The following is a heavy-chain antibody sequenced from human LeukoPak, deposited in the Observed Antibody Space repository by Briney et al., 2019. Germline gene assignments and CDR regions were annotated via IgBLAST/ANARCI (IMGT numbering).Heavy chain of an antibody. D-gene: IGHD3-22*01. CDR2: ISAYSGNT. V-gene: IGHV1-18*01. Sequence: ASVKVSCKASGYTFTSYGISWVRQAPGQGLEWMGWISAYSGNTNYAQKLQGRVTMTTDTSTSTAYMELRSLRSDDTAVYYCARDTGRGYYYDSSPNYWGQGTLVTVSS. CDR1: GYTFTSYG. CDR3: ARDTGRGYYYDSSPNY. J-gene: IGHJ4*02.